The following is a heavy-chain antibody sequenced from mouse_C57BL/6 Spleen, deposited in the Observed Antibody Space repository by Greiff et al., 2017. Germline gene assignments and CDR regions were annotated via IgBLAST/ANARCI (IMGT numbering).Heavy chain of an antibody. V-gene: IGHV3-1*01. D-gene: IGHD2-4*01. CDR3: ARDQGDYGRFAY. CDR2: ISYSGST. Sequence: ESGPGMVKPSQSLSLTCTVTGYSITSGYDWHWFRHFPGNKLEWMGYISYSGSTNYNPSLKSRISITHDTSKNHFFLKLNSVTTEDTATYYCARDQGDYGRFAYWGQGTLVTVSA. CDR1: GYSITSGYD. J-gene: IGHJ3*01.